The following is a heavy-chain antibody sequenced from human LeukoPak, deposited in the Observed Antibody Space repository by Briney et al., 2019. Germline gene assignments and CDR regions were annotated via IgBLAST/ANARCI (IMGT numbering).Heavy chain of an antibody. V-gene: IGHV3-7*01. CDR1: GFTFSSNW. Sequence: GGSLRLACAASGFTFSSNWMSWVRQAPGKGLEGVANIKQDGSQKYYVDSVKGRFTISRDNAKNSLYLQMNSLRAEDTAVYYCARDETGTTQYWGQGTLVTVSS. J-gene: IGHJ4*02. CDR3: ARDETGTTQY. CDR2: IKQDGSQK. D-gene: IGHD1-1*01.